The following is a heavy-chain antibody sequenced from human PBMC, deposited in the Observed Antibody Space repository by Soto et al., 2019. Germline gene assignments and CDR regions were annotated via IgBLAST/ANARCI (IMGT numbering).Heavy chain of an antibody. Sequence: EVQMLESGGGLVQPGGSLRVSCAASGFVFSGYAMAWVRQAPGKGLEWVTSISGSGDRTDYADSVRGRFTISRDNSKNTLYVQMNSLRADDTAVYYCAGGPSSTSRSGFDDWGQGTLVTVSS. V-gene: IGHV3-23*01. D-gene: IGHD2-2*01. CDR3: AGGPSSTSRSGFDD. CDR2: ISGSGDRT. CDR1: GFVFSGYA. J-gene: IGHJ4*02.